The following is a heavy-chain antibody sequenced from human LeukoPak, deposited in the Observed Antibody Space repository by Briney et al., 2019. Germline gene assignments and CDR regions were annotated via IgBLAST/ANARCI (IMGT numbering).Heavy chain of an antibody. J-gene: IGHJ4*02. CDR1: GGSISSFY. CDR2: IYYSGIT. D-gene: IGHD1-7*01. CDR3: ARVLNWNYAPGY. V-gene: IGHV4-59*01. Sequence: SETLSLTCAVSGGSISSFYWSWIRQPPGKGLEWIGYIYYSGITNYNPSLKSRVTISVDTSKNQFSLKLSSVTAADTAVYYCARVLNWNYAPGYWGQGSLVTVSS.